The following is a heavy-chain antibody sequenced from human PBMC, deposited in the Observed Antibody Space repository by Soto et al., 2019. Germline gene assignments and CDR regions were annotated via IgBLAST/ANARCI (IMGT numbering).Heavy chain of an antibody. D-gene: IGHD6-6*01. Sequence: SETLSLTCAVSGGSISSDGYSWSWIRQPPGKGLEWIGYLYHSGSTYYNPSLKSRVTISEDRSKNQFSLKLTSVTAADTAVYYCARGAPYSISLYYFAHWGQGALVTVS. CDR3: ARGAPYSISLYYFAH. CDR2: LYHSGST. V-gene: IGHV4-30-2*01. J-gene: IGHJ4*02. CDR1: GGSISSDGYS.